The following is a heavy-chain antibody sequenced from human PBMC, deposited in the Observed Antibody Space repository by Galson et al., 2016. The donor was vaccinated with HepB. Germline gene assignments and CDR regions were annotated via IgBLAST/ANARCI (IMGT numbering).Heavy chain of an antibody. V-gene: IGHV3-11*06. J-gene: IGHJ4*02. CDR2: ISSSSGSK. CDR3: ARDSSLDY. Sequence: SLRLSCAASGFTFSDYYMTWIRQAPGKGLEWVSYISSSSGSKYYTDSVKGRFTISRDNAKYSMYLQMNSLRDEDTAIYYCARDSSLDYWGQGTLVTVSS. CDR1: GFTFSDYY.